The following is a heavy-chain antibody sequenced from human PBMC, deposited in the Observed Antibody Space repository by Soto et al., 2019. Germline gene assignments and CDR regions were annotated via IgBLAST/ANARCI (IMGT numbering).Heavy chain of an antibody. CDR3: VRQGIGNLHGLVDV. CDR2: VYSTGGT. J-gene: IGHJ6*02. D-gene: IGHD1-1*01. Sequence: QVQLQQSGPGLVKPSETLSLTCSVSSGPTSSHNWGWIRQTPGRGLEWIGYVYSTGGTSYNPSLRRRVTISADTSTNHISPTLTSVTAADTAVYYCVRQGIGNLHGLVDVWGQGTTVRVSS. CDR1: SGPTSSHN. V-gene: IGHV4-59*08.